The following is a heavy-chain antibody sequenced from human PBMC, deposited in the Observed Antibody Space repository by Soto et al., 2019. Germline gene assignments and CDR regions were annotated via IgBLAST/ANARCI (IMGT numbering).Heavy chain of an antibody. CDR2: FDPEDGET. V-gene: IGHV1-24*01. CDR3: APSGLVGATLFDY. J-gene: IGHJ4*02. D-gene: IGHD1-26*01. CDR1: GYTLTELS. Sequence: ASVKVSCKVSGYTLTELSMHWVLQAPGKGLEWMGGFDPEDGETIYAQKFQGRVTMTEDTSTDTAYMELSSLRSEDTAVYYCAPSGLVGATLFDYWGQGTLVTVSS.